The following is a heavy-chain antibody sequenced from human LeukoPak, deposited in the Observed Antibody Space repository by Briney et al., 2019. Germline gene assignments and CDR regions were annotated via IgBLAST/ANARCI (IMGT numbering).Heavy chain of an antibody. CDR2: IKPDGSEQ. V-gene: IGHV3-7*04. J-gene: IGHJ4*02. Sequence: GGSLRLSCAASGFTFSTYWMSWVRQTPGEGLEWLANIKPDGSEQYYVDSVRGRFTISRDNAENSLYLRMSSLRAEDTAVYYCARALYTTGWYPDYFDFWGQGTLVTVSS. CDR3: ARALYTTGWYPDYFDF. D-gene: IGHD6-19*01. CDR1: GFTFSTYW.